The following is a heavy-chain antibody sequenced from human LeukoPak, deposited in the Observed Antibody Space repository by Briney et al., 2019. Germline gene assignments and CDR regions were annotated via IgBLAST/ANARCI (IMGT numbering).Heavy chain of an antibody. Sequence: GGSLRLSRAASGFTFSSYGIHWVRQAPGKGLEWVAVISYDGSNKYYADSVKGRFTISRDNSKNTLHLQMSSLRAEDTAVYYCAKDSGGYTYIFDHWGQGTLVTVSS. J-gene: IGHJ4*02. CDR1: GFTFSSYG. D-gene: IGHD5-18*01. CDR2: ISYDGSNK. V-gene: IGHV3-30*18. CDR3: AKDSGGYTYIFDH.